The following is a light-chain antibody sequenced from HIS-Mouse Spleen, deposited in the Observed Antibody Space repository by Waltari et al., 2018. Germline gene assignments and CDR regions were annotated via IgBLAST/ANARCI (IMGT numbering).Light chain of an antibody. CDR2: EGS. V-gene: IGLV2-14*02. J-gene: IGLJ2*01. CDR1: SSDVGSYNL. Sequence: QSALTQPASVSGSPGQSITISCTGTSSDVGSYNLVSWSQQHPGKAPKLMIYEGSKRPSGVSNRFSGSKSGNTATLTISGTQAMDEADYYCQAWDSSTVVFGGGTKLTVL. CDR3: QAWDSSTVV.